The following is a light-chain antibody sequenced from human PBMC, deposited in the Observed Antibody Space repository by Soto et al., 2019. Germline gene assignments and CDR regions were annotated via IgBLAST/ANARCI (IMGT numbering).Light chain of an antibody. V-gene: IGKV1-9*01. CDR1: QDSTKY. CDR2: DAS. Sequence: IQLTQSPSSLSASVGDRVTITCRASQDSTKYLAWYQQKPGKAPNLLIYDASTLHSGVPSRFSGSGSGTDFTLTISRLEPEDFAVYYCQQYGSSPLTFGGGTKVDIK. CDR3: QQYGSSPLT. J-gene: IGKJ4*01.